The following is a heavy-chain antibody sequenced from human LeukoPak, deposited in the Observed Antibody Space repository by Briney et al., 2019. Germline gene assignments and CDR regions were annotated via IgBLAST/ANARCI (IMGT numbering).Heavy chain of an antibody. CDR1: GFTFSSYA. D-gene: IGHD6-19*01. V-gene: IGHV3-23*01. Sequence: PGGSLRLSCAASGFTFSSYARSWVRQAPGKGLEWVSAISGSGGSTYYADSVKGRFTISRDNSKNTLYLQMNSLRAEDTAVYYCAKDGEWLVSFDYWGQGTLVTVSS. CDR2: ISGSGGST. J-gene: IGHJ4*02. CDR3: AKDGEWLVSFDY.